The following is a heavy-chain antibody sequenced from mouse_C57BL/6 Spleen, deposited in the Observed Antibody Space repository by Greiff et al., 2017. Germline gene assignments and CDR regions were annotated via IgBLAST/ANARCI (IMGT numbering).Heavy chain of an antibody. CDR2: IYPSDGST. CDR1: GYTFTSYD. Sequence: QVQLQQSGPELVKPGASVKLSCKASGYTFTSYDINWVKQRPGQGLEWIGWIYPSDGSTKYNEKFKGKATLTVDTSSSTAYMELHSLTSEDSAVYFYARRAIYYDLMDYWGQGTSVTVSS. J-gene: IGHJ4*01. D-gene: IGHD2-4*01. CDR3: ARRAIYYDLMDY. V-gene: IGHV1-85*01.